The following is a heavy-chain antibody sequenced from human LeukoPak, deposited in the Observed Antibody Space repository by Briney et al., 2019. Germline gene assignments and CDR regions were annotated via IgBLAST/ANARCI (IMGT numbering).Heavy chain of an antibody. Sequence: PGGSLRLSCAASGFTFSSYWMHWVRQAPGKGLVWVSHINSDGSSTSYADSVKGRFIISRDNAKNTLYLQMNSLRAEDTAVYYSARPSLYDFWSGYYNWGQGTLVTVSS. CDR3: ARPSLYDFWSGYYN. CDR1: GFTFSSYW. J-gene: IGHJ4*02. D-gene: IGHD3-3*01. V-gene: IGHV3-74*01. CDR2: INSDGSST.